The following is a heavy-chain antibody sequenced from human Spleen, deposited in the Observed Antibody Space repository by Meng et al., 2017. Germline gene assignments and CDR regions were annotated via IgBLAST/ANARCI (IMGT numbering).Heavy chain of an antibody. J-gene: IGHJ4*02. V-gene: IGHV4-34*01. D-gene: IGHD6-13*01. CDR3: ARATPSSPPDY. Sequence: QVQLQQWGAGLLKPSETLSLTCAVYGGSFSGYYWSWIRQPPGKGLEWIGEINHRGSTSYNPSLKSRVTISVDTSKNQFSLKLSSVTAADTAVYYCARATPSSPPDYWGQGTLVTVSS. CDR2: INHRGST. CDR1: GGSFSGYY.